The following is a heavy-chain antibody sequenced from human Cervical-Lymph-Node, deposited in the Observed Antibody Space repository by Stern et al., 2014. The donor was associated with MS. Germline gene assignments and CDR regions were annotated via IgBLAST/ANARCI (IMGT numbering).Heavy chain of an antibody. Sequence: VQLVESGAEVKKPGASVKISCKVSGYTLSELSMHWVRQAPGQGPEWMGGFDPEPGEIIYGQKFQGRVTMTEDTSTDTAFMEISSLRSEDTAVYYCTTGRNIVATILFDYWGQGTLVTVSS. D-gene: IGHD5-12*01. CDR2: FDPEPGEI. V-gene: IGHV1-24*01. CDR3: TTGRNIVATILFDY. CDR1: GYTLSELS. J-gene: IGHJ4*02.